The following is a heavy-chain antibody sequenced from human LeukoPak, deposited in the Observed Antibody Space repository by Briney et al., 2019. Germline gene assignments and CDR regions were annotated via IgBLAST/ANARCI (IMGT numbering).Heavy chain of an antibody. D-gene: IGHD6-13*01. Sequence: TGGSLRLSCAASGFTFSSYAMSWVRQAPGKGLEWVSAISGSGGSTYYADSVKGRFTISRDNSKNTLYLQMNSLRAEDTAVYYCAKGGYSSSWYSANDAFDIWGQGTMVTVSS. V-gene: IGHV3-23*01. CDR3: AKGGYSSSWYSANDAFDI. CDR1: GFTFSSYA. J-gene: IGHJ3*02. CDR2: ISGSGGST.